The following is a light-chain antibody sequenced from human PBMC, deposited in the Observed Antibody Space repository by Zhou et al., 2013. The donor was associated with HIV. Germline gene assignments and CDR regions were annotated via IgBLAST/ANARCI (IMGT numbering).Light chain of an antibody. CDR3: QQYNKWPPIT. J-gene: IGKJ5*01. CDR2: DAS. V-gene: IGKV3D-15*01. CDR1: QAVSSN. Sequence: QYPDTLSLSPGDRVTVACRASQAVSSNLAWYQQKPGQAPRLLIYDASNRATGIPDRFSGSGSGTDFTLTISSVQSEDFGVYYCQQYNKWPPITFGQGTRLEIK.